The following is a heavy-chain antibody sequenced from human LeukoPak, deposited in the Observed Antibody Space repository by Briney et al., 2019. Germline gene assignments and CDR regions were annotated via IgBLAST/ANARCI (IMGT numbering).Heavy chain of an antibody. V-gene: IGHV3-23*01. CDR2: ISGNGGST. Sequence: GGSLRLSCAASGFTFNAYAMSWVRQAPGKGLEWVSAISGNGGSTYYADSVKGRFTISRDNAKNSLYLQMNSLRAEDTAVYYCARDWRWLDRRPDSEGYYFDYWGQGTLVTVSS. J-gene: IGHJ4*02. CDR1: GFTFNAYA. CDR3: ARDWRWLDRRPDSEGYYFDY. D-gene: IGHD6-19*01.